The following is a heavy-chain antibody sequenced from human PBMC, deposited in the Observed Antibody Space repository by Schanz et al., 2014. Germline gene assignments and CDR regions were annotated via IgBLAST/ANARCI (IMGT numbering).Heavy chain of an antibody. V-gene: IGHV3-23*01. CDR2: ISGSGGST. CDR3: AKDAPYPFDL. CDR1: GLTFTSAW. Sequence: EVQLMESGGGLVEPGGSLRLSCATSGLTFTSAWMSWVRQAPGKGLEWVSAISGSGGSTYYADSVKGRFTISRDNSKNTLYLQMNSLRAEDTAIYYCAKDAPYPFDLWGRGTLITVSS. J-gene: IGHJ2*01.